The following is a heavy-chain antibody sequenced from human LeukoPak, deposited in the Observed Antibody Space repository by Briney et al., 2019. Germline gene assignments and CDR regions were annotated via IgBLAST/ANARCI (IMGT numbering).Heavy chain of an antibody. V-gene: IGHV3-33*01. CDR3: ARWGTSSLDY. D-gene: IGHD6-6*01. CDR2: IWSDGSNK. CDR1: GFTLSSYC. Sequence: GRSLRLSCAASGFTLSSYCIHWVRQAPGKGLEWVAVIWSDGSNKYHADSVKGRFTISRDNSRNTVYLLMDSLRLEDTAVYYCARWGTSSLDYWGQGTLVTVSS. J-gene: IGHJ4*02.